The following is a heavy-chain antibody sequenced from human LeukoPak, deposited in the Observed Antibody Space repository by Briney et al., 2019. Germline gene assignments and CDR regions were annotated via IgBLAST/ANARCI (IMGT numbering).Heavy chain of an antibody. D-gene: IGHD1-26*01. CDR1: GFTFSSYN. Sequence: GGSLRLSCAASGFTFSSYNMNWVRQAPGKGLEWVSSITSSSSYTFYADSVKGRFTISRDNAKNSLYLQMNSLRAEDTALYYCASGGIYYGAAFDFWGQGTLVTVSS. CDR2: ITSSSSYT. J-gene: IGHJ4*02. V-gene: IGHV3-21*04. CDR3: ASGGIYYGAAFDF.